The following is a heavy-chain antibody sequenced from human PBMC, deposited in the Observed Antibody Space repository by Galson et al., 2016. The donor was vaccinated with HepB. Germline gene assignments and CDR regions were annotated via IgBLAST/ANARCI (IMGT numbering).Heavy chain of an antibody. CDR1: GGSVSSGSYC. CDR3: ARVQREWLFPDAFDI. CDR2: LSYSART. J-gene: IGHJ3*02. D-gene: IGHD3-3*01. Sequence: SETLSLTCTVSGGSVSSGSYCWSWIRQPPGKRLEWIGYLSYSARTNYNPSLKSRVTISVDTSKNQFSLKLRSVTAADTAVYFCARVQREWLFPDAFDIWGQGSIVTVSS. V-gene: IGHV4-61*01.